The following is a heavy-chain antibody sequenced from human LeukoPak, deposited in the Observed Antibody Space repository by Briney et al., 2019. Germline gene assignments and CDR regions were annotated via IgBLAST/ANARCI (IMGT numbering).Heavy chain of an antibody. D-gene: IGHD3-10*01. CDR1: GFTVSSNS. V-gene: IGHV3-53*01. J-gene: IGHJ4*02. CDR2: IHSGGST. CDR3: ARDMVRGAYFFDY. Sequence: GGSLRLSCAASGFTVSSNSMSWVRQAPGKGLEWVSVIHSGGSTYYADSVKGRFTISRDNSKNTLYLQMNTLRAEDTAVYYCARDMVRGAYFFDYWGQGTLVTVSS.